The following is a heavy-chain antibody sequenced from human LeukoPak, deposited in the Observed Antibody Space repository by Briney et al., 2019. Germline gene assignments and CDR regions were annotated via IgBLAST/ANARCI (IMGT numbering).Heavy chain of an antibody. D-gene: IGHD6-13*01. Sequence: GGSLRLSCAASGFTFSTHAMSWVRQAPGKGLEWVSDISASGGSTYYADSVRGRFTVSRDNSKNTLYLQMSSLRADDGAVYYCAKGPRQQLVTRFDNWGQGTLVTVSS. V-gene: IGHV3-23*01. CDR2: ISASGGST. CDR3: AKGPRQQLVTRFDN. J-gene: IGHJ4*02. CDR1: GFTFSTHA.